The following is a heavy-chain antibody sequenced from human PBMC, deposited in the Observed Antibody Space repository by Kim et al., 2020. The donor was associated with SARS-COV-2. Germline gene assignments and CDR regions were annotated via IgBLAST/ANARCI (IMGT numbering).Heavy chain of an antibody. J-gene: IGHJ6*02. CDR2: IYYSGST. V-gene: IGHV4-39*01. CDR3: ARQPYYYDSSGYYYLMGYYYYGMDV. Sequence: SETLSLTCTVSGGSISSSSYYWGWIRQPPGKGLEWIGSIYYSGSTYYNPSLKSRVTISVDTSKNQFSLKLSSVTAADTAVYYCARQPYYYDSSGYYYLMGYYYYGMDVWGQGTTVTVSS. D-gene: IGHD3-22*01. CDR1: GGSISSSSYY.